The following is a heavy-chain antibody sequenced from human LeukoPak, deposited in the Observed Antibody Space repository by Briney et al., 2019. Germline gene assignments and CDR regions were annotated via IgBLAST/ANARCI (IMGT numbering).Heavy chain of an antibody. D-gene: IGHD5-12*01. J-gene: IGHJ6*04. Sequence: ASVKVSCKASGYTFTGYYMHWVRQAPGQGLEWMGWINPNSGGTNYAQKFQGWVTMTRDTSISTAYMELSRLRSDDTAVYYRARAESGYDYVGYYGMDVWGKGTTVTVSS. V-gene: IGHV1-2*04. CDR3: ARAESGYDYVGYYGMDV. CDR1: GYTFTGYY. CDR2: INPNSGGT.